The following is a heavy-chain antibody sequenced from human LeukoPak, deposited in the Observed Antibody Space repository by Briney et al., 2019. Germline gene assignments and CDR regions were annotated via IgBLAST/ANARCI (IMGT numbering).Heavy chain of an antibody. CDR2: LYYSGST. J-gene: IGHJ4*02. CDR1: GGSVSSSTNY. D-gene: IGHD6-19*01. Sequence: SETLSLTCTVSGGSVSSSTNYWGWIRQPPGKGLEWIGTLYYSGSTSDNPSLKSRVTISVDTSKNQFSLKLSSVTAADTAVYYCATLDPQWLITNWGQGTLVTVSS. V-gene: IGHV4-39*01. CDR3: ATLDPQWLITN.